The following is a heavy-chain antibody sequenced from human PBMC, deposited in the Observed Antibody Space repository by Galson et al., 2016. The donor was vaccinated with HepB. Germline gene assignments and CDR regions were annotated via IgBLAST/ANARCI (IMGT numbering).Heavy chain of an antibody. Sequence: SVKVSCKASGFTFSRYGISWVRQAPGQGLEWMGWISAYSGDSHYAKNVQGRLTTTTDISTTTAYMELRSLTSDDTAVYYCARGVFGVAATTVFDAWGQGTMVTVSS. CDR3: ARGVFGVAATTVFDA. V-gene: IGHV1-18*04. D-gene: IGHD1-26*01. CDR2: ISAYSGDS. CDR1: GFTFSRYG. J-gene: IGHJ3*01.